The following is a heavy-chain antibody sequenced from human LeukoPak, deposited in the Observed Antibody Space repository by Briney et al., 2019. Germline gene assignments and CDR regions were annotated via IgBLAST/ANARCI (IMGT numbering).Heavy chain of an antibody. D-gene: IGHD3-10*01. V-gene: IGHV4-39*07. CDR1: GGSISSSSYY. CDR3: ARSSRPDYYGSGHFDY. J-gene: IGHJ4*02. Sequence: SEALSLTCTVSGGSISSSSYYWGWIRQPPGKGLEWIGSIYYSGSTYYNPSLKSRVTISVDTSKNQFSLRLSSVTAADTAVYYCARSSRPDYYGSGHFDYWGQGTLVTVS. CDR2: IYYSGST.